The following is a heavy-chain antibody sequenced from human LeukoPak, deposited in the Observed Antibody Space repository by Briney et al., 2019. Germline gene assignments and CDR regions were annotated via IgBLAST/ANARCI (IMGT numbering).Heavy chain of an antibody. D-gene: IGHD5-12*01. CDR3: TRGYSGVSIYAFDV. J-gene: IGHJ3*01. V-gene: IGHV3-72*01. Sequence: GRSLRLSCAASGFTFSDQYIDWVRQAPGKGLEWVGRISNRASSYTTEYATSVKGRFTISRDDSKDSLYLQMNDLKTEDTAVYHCTRGYSGVSIYAFDVWGQGTMVTVSS. CDR2: ISNRASSYTT. CDR1: GFTFSDQY.